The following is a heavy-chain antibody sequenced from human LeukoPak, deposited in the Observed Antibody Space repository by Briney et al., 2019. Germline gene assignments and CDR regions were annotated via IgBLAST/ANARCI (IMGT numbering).Heavy chain of an antibody. Sequence: GGSLRLSCAASGFTLSSYALHWVRQAPGKGLEWVSLISFDGSNKYYADSVKGQFAISRDNSKNTLHLQMNNLRPEDTALYYCVRGIGLSSGWYEFDYWGQGTLVTVSS. V-gene: IGHV3-30*09. J-gene: IGHJ4*02. CDR3: VRGIGLSSGWYEFDY. CDR2: ISFDGSNK. D-gene: IGHD6-19*01. CDR1: GFTLSSYA.